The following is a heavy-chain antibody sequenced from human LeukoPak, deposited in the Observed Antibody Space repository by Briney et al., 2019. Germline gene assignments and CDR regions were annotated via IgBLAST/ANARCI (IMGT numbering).Heavy chain of an antibody. V-gene: IGHV3-53*01. J-gene: IGHJ4*02. CDR2: IYSGGST. CDR1: GFTFSSNY. Sequence: PGGSLRLSCAASGFTFSSNYMSWVRQDPGKGLEWVSVIYSGGSTYYADSVKGRFTISRDNSKNTLYLQMNSLRAEDTAVYYCARDNWNYAFDYWGQGTLVTVSS. CDR3: ARDNWNYAFDY. D-gene: IGHD1-7*01.